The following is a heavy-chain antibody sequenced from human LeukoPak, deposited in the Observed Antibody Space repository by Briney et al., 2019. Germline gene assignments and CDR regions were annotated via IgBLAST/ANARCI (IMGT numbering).Heavy chain of an antibody. CDR2: ISGSGGST. V-gene: IGHV3-23*01. CDR3: AKGPDGGSGWYLRYYFDY. CDR1: GFTFSSYA. D-gene: IGHD6-19*01. Sequence: PGGSLRLSCAASGFTFSSYAMSWVRQAPGKGLEWVSAISGSGGSTYYADSVKGRFTISRDNSKNTLYLQMNSLRAEDTAVYHCAKGPDGGSGWYLRYYFDYWGQGTLVTVSS. J-gene: IGHJ4*02.